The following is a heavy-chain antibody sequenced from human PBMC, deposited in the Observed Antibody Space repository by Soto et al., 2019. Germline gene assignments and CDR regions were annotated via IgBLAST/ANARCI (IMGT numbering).Heavy chain of an antibody. V-gene: IGHV3-48*02. Sequence: EVQLVESGGGLVQPGGSLRLSCAASGFTFNTYSMNWVRQTPEKGLEWVTYITSGSMRILYADSVRGRFTISRDNAKDSLYLQMTSLRDEDTAMYYCTRDPHALDFWGQGTRVIVSS. CDR3: TRDPHALDF. D-gene: IGHD2-2*01. CDR2: ITSGSMRI. J-gene: IGHJ4*02. CDR1: GFTFNTYS.